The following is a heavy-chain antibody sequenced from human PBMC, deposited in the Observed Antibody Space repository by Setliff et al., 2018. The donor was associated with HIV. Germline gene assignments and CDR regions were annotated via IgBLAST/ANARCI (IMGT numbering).Heavy chain of an antibody. Sequence: KPSETLSLTCAVYGGSFRNYYWSWVRQAPGKGLEWIGEINHSGSTNYNPSLKSRVTASIDTSKNQFSLKLNSVSAADTAVYFCARARMAAPRPFDAWGQGTLGTVS. D-gene: IGHD6-6*01. CDR2: INHSGST. J-gene: IGHJ1*01. V-gene: IGHV4-34*01. CDR1: GGSFRNYY. CDR3: ARARMAAPRPFDA.